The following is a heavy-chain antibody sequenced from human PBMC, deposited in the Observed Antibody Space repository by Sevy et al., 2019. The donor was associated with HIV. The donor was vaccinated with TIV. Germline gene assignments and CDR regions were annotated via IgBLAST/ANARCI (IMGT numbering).Heavy chain of an antibody. J-gene: IGHJ6*02. CDR3: TTTRDYGDYAGGMDV. CDR2: IKSITDGGTT. CDR1: GFTFSNAS. Sequence: GESLKISCAASGFTFSNASMSWVRQAPGKGLEWVGRIKSITDGGTTDYAAPVKGRFTISRDDSKTTLYLQMNSLKTEDTAVYYCTTTRDYGDYAGGMDVWGQGTTVTVSS. V-gene: IGHV3-15*01. D-gene: IGHD4-17*01.